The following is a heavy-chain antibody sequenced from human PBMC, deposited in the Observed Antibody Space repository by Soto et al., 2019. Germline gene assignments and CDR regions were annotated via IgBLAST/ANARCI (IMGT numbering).Heavy chain of an antibody. CDR1: GFTFSSYA. V-gene: IGHV3-30-3*01. J-gene: IGHJ1*01. CDR2: ISYDGSNK. Sequence: QVQLVESGGGVVQPGRSLRLSCAASGFTFSSYAMHWVRQAPGKGLEWVAVISYDGSNKYYADSVKGRFTISRDNSKNTLYLQMNSLRAEDTAVYYCARDRRSSGYHKSIGAEYFQHWGQGTLVTVSS. D-gene: IGHD3-22*01. CDR3: ARDRRSSGYHKSIGAEYFQH.